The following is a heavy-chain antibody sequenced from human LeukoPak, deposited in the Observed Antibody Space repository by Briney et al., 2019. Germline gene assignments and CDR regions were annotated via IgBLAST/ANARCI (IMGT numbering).Heavy chain of an antibody. D-gene: IGHD6-13*01. CDR1: GYTFTSYD. V-gene: IGHV1-8*03. Sequence: ASVKVSCKASGYTFTSYDINWVRQATGQGLEWMGWMNPNSGNTGYAQKFQGRVTITRNTSISTAYMELSSLRSEDTAVYYCARVYSSSQNYYYYYYMDVWGKGTTVTISS. CDR3: ARVYSSSQNYYYYYYMDV. CDR2: MNPNSGNT. J-gene: IGHJ6*03.